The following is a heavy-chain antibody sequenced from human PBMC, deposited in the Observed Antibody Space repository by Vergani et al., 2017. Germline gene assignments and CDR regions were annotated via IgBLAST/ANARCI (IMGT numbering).Heavy chain of an antibody. V-gene: IGHV1-18*01. D-gene: IGHD3-22*01. J-gene: IGHJ2*01. Sequence: QVQLVQSGAEVKKPGASVKVSCKASGYTFTSYGISWVRQAPGQGLEWMGWISAYNGNTNYAQKLQGRVTMTTDTSTSTAYMELRSLRSDDTAVYYCAREDNYYDSSGYYSWYFDLWGRGTLVTVSS. CDR3: AREDNYYDSSGYYSWYFDL. CDR1: GYTFTSYG. CDR2: ISAYNGNT.